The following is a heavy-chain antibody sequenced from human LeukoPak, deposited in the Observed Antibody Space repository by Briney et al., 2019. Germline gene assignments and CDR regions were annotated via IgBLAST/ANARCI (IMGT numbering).Heavy chain of an antibody. CDR3: ARVTGYRIEDYFDY. Sequence: SETLSLTCAVSGGPISSSNWWSWVRQPPGKGLEWIGEIYHSGSTNYNPSLKSRVTISVETSKNEFSLKLRSVTAADTAVYYCARVTGYRIEDYFDYWGQGTLVTVSS. V-gene: IGHV4-4*02. D-gene: IGHD6-13*01. J-gene: IGHJ4*02. CDR2: IYHSGST. CDR1: GGPISSSNW.